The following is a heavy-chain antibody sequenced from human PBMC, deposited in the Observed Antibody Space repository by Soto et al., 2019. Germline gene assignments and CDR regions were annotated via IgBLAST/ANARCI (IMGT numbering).Heavy chain of an antibody. V-gene: IGHV1-2*04. J-gene: IGHJ3*02. CDR3: ARERGDAFDI. CDR2: INPNSGGT. Sequence: GTSVKVSCKASGYTFTGYYMHWVRQAPGQGLEWMGWINPNSGGTNYAQRFQGWVTMTRDTSISTAYMELSRLRSDDTAVYYCARERGDAFDIWGQGTMVTVSS. CDR1: GYTFTGYY.